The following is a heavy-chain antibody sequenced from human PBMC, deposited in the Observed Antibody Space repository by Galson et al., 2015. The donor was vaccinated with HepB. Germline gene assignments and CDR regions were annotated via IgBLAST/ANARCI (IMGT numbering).Heavy chain of an antibody. D-gene: IGHD3-10*01. J-gene: IGHJ6*02. CDR3: ARAGLLWFGELLPQGWDV. V-gene: IGHV1-18*04. Sequence: SVKVSCKASGYTFTSYGISWVRQAPGQGLEWMGWISAYNGNTNYAQKLQGRVTMTTDTSTSTAYMELRSLRSDDTAVYYCARAGLLWFGELLPQGWDVWGQGTTVTVSS. CDR1: GYTFTSYG. CDR2: ISAYNGNT.